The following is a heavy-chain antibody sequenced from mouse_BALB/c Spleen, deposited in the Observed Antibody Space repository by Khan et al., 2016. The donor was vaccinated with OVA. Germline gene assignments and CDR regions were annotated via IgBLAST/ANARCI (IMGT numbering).Heavy chain of an antibody. CDR2: INTYTGEP. Sequence: QIQLVQSGPELKKPGETVKISCKASAYTFTNYGMNWVQQAPGKGLKWMGWINTYTGEPTYTDDFKGRFAFSLDTSASTAYLQINNLNKEDMATSCCARGDSYWYIDVWGAGTTVTVSS. J-gene: IGHJ1*01. CDR3: ARGDSYWYIDV. V-gene: IGHV9-1*02. CDR1: AYTFTNYG. D-gene: IGHD3-2*01.